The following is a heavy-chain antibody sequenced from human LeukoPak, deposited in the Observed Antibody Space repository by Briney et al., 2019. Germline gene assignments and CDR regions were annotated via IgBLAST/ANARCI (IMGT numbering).Heavy chain of an antibody. J-gene: IGHJ4*02. Sequence: GGSLRLSCAASGFTFSSYSMNWVRQAPGKGLEWVSSISSSSYIYYADSVKGRFTISRDNAKNSLYLQMNSLRAEDTAVYYCARVVGSSSSARFDYWGQGTLVTVSS. CDR2: ISSSSYI. V-gene: IGHV3-21*01. D-gene: IGHD6-6*01. CDR1: GFTFSSYS. CDR3: ARVVGSSSSARFDY.